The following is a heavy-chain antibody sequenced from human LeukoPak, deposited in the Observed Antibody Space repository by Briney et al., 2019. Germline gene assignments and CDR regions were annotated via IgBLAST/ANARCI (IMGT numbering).Heavy chain of an antibody. CDR3: GRGDSAYRFDP. CDR1: GVTISSGHHS. V-gene: IGHV4-30-4*07. Sequence: PSETLSLTCAVSGVTISSGHHSWSSIRQPPGKVLEMIGYIYYSGSTYYNPSLKSRVTISIDTSNNQFSLRLSSVTAEATAVYYCGRGDSAYRFDPWGQGTLVTVSS. CDR2: IYYSGST. J-gene: IGHJ5*02. D-gene: IGHD3-22*01.